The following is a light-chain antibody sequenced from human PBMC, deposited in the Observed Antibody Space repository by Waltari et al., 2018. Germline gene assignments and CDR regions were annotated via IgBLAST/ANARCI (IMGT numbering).Light chain of an antibody. V-gene: IGLV1-44*01. J-gene: IGLJ2*01. CDR1: GSNVGRNY. CDR3: ATWDDSLNVVI. CDR2: ADN. Sequence: QSVVTQPASVSGTPGQRVIISCSGSGSNVGRNYANWYQHVPGTAPKLLIYADNQRPSGVPDRFSGSKSGTSASLAISGLQSDDEADYYCATWDDSLNVVIFGGGTKVAVL.